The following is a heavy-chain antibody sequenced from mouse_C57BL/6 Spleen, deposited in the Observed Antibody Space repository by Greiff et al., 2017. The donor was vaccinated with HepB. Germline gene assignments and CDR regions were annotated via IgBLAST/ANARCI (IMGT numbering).Heavy chain of an antibody. D-gene: IGHD1-1*01. CDR1: GFTFSSYA. J-gene: IGHJ4*01. V-gene: IGHV5-4*03. CDR2: ISDGGSYT. Sequence: EVKLVESGGGLVKPGGSLKLSCAASGFTFSSYAMSWVRQTPEKRLEWVATISDGGSYTYYPDNVKGRFTISRDNAKNNLYLQMSHLKSEDTAMYYCASYGDAMDYWGQGTSVTVSS. CDR3: ASYGDAMDY.